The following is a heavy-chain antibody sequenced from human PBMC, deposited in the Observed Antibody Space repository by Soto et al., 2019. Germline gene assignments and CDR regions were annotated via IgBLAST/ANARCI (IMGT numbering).Heavy chain of an antibody. CDR2: ISWNSGSI. J-gene: IGHJ4*02. V-gene: IGHV3-9*01. Sequence: GGSLRLSCAASGFTFDDYAMHWVRQAPGKGLEWVSGISWNSGSIGYADSVKGRFTISRDNAKNSLYLQMNSLRAEDTALYYCAKDKEELETKGSFDYWGQGTLVTVSS. CDR1: GFTFDDYA. CDR3: AKDKEELETKGSFDY. D-gene: IGHD1-1*01.